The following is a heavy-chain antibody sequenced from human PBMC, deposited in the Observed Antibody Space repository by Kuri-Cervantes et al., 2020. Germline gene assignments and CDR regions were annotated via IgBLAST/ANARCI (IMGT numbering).Heavy chain of an antibody. CDR1: GFTFSSYG. V-gene: IGHV3-NL1*01. D-gene: IGHD6-19*01. CDR3: AKADVGAVAGSDY. CDR2: IYSGGST. J-gene: IGHJ4*02. Sequence: GESLKISCAASGFTFSSYGMHWVRQAPGKGLEWVAVIYSGGSTYYADSVKGRFTISRDNSKNTLYLQMNSLTAEDTAVYYCAKADVGAVAGSDYWGQGTLVTVSS.